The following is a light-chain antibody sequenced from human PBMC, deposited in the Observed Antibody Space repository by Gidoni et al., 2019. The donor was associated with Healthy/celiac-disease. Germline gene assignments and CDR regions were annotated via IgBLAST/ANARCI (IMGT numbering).Light chain of an antibody. V-gene: IGKV1D-12*01. CDR1: PGISSW. CDR3: QQANSFPYT. J-gene: IGKJ2*01. Sequence: DIQLSQSPSSLSSSAGDRVTITCRASPGISSWLAWYQQKPGKAPKLLIYAASSLQSGVPSRFSGSGSGTDFTLTISSLQPEDFATYYCQQANSFPYTFGQGTKLEIK. CDR2: AAS.